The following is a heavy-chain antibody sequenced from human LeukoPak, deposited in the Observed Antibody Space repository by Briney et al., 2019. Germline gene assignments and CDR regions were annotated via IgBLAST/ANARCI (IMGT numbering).Heavy chain of an antibody. CDR3: AKDDAYLQYDD. Sequence: GGSLRLSCAASGFTFSHHGMNWVRQAPGKGLERVSGVGPSGARTYYADSVKGRLTVSRVNSKNMVSLQMNSLRAEDTAIYYCAKDDAYLQYDDWGQGTLVTVSS. V-gene: IGHV3-23*01. CDR2: VGPSGART. CDR1: GFTFSHHG. D-gene: IGHD5-24*01. J-gene: IGHJ4*02.